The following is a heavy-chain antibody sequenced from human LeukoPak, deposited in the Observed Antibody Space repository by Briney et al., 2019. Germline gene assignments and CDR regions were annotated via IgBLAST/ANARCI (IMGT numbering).Heavy chain of an antibody. CDR3: ARYIVSYPHDAFDI. D-gene: IGHD1-26*01. V-gene: IGHV4-59*01. CDR2: IYYTGST. CDR1: GGSISSYY. Sequence: SETLSLTCTVSGGSISSYYWSWIRQSPGKGLEWIGYIYYTGSTTYNPSLKSRVTISADTSKNQFSLKLSSVTAADTAFYYCARYIVSYPHDAFDIWGQGTMVTVSS. J-gene: IGHJ3*02.